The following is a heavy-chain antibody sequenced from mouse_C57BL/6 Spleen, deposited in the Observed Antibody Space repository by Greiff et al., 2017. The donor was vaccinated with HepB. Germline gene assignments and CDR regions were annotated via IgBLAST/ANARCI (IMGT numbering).Heavy chain of an antibody. D-gene: IGHD4-1*02. Sequence: VQLQQSGPELVKPGASVKISCKASGYAFSSSWMNWVKQRPGKGLEWIGRIYPGDGDTNYNGKFKGKATLTADKSSSTAYMQLSSLTSEDSAVYFCARSIGIGGFDYWGQGTTLTVSS. V-gene: IGHV1-82*01. CDR1: GYAFSSSW. CDR2: IYPGDGDT. J-gene: IGHJ2*01. CDR3: ARSIGIGGFDY.